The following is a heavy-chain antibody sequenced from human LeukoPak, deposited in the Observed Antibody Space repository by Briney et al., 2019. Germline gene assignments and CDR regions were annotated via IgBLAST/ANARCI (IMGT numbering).Heavy chain of an antibody. CDR2: ISGSGLST. D-gene: IGHD3-22*01. Sequence: GGSLRLSCAASGFTFSSYAMSWVRQAPGKGLEWVSIISGSGLSTDYADSVKGRCTISRDNSKNTLDLQVNSLRVEDTAVYYCARGLFLSGYLDACDMWGQGTVVTVSS. V-gene: IGHV3-23*01. CDR3: ARGLFLSGYLDACDM. J-gene: IGHJ3*02. CDR1: GFTFSSYA.